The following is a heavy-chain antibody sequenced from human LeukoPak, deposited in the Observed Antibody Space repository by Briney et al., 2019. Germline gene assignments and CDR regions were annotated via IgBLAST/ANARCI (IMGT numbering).Heavy chain of an antibody. J-gene: IGHJ5*02. CDR2: ISYDGSNK. CDR1: GFTFSSYA. CDR3: ARAPWLRYFDWLQA. V-gene: IGHV3-30*04. Sequence: PGGSLRLSCAASGFTFSSYAMHWVRQAPGKGLEWVAVISYDGSNKYYADSVKGRFTISRDNYKNTLYLQMNSLRAEDTAVYYCARAPWLRYFDWLQACGQGTLVTVSS. D-gene: IGHD3-9*01.